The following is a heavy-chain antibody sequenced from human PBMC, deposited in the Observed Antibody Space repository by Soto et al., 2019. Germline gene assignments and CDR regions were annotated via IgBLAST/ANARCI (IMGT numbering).Heavy chain of an antibody. V-gene: IGHV1-18*01. CDR3: ARDRNIEVAGAQPLLP. Sequence: QVQLVQSGAEVKKPGASVKVSCKTSGYTFSSYGVSWVRQAPGQGLEWMGWISVNNGNTKYAQKVQGRVNMTTDTSTSTAYMELRSLRSDDTAVYYCARDRNIEVAGAQPLLPWGQGTLVNVSS. CDR1: GYTFSSYG. D-gene: IGHD6-19*01. J-gene: IGHJ4*02. CDR2: ISVNNGNT.